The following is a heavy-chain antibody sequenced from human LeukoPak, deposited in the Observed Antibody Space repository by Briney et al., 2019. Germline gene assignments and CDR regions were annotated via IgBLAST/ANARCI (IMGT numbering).Heavy chain of an antibody. D-gene: IGHD3-22*01. CDR1: GGTFSSYA. J-gene: IGHJ3*02. CDR2: IIPIFGTA. V-gene: IGHV1-69*05. Sequence: SVKVSCKASGGTFSSYAISWVRQAPGQGLEWVGGIIPIFGTANYAQKFQGRVTITTDESTSTAYMELSSLRSEDTAVYYCARDVEEGDSSAYYSVDAFDIWGQGTMVTVSS. CDR3: ARDVEEGDSSAYYSVDAFDI.